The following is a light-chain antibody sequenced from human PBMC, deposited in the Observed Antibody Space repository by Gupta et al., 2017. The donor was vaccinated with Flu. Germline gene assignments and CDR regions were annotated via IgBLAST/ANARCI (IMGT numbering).Light chain of an antibody. CDR1: NLEKKY. CDR3: QAWDRTTRV. J-gene: IGLJ3*02. Sequence: CSGDNLEKKYVCWYQQKPGQSPVLVMYQDNRRPSGIPERFSGSASGNTAILAISGTRAMDEADYYCQAWDRTTRVFGGGTKLTVL. CDR2: QDN. V-gene: IGLV3-1*01.